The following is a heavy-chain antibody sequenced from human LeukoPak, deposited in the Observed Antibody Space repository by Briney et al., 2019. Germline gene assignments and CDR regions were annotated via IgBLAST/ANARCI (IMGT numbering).Heavy chain of an antibody. Sequence: GGSLRLSCAASGFTFSGYAMSWVRQAPGKGLEWVSAISGSGGSTYYADSVKGRFTISRDNSKNTLYLQMNSLRAEDTAVYYCAKDLALGIVVVPAAPFDYWGQGALVTVSS. CDR3: AKDLALGIVVVPAAPFDY. D-gene: IGHD2-2*03. CDR1: GFTFSGYA. V-gene: IGHV3-23*01. J-gene: IGHJ4*02. CDR2: ISGSGGST.